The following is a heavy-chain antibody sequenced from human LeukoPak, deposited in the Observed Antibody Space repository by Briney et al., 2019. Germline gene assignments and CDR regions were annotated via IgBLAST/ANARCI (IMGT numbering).Heavy chain of an antibody. CDR1: GYTFTGYY. CDR3: ARDGSPTLLWFGEGPFDY. Sequence: ASVKVSCKASGYTFTGYYMHWVRQAPGQGLEWMGWINPNSGGTNYAQKFQGRVTMTRDTSTSTAYMELSRLRSDDTAVYYCARDGSPTLLWFGEGPFDYWGQGTLVTVSS. CDR2: INPNSGGT. V-gene: IGHV1-2*02. D-gene: IGHD3-10*01. J-gene: IGHJ4*02.